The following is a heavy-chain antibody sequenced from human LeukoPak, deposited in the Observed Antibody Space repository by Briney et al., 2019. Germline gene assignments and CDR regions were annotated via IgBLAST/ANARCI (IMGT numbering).Heavy chain of an antibody. J-gene: IGHJ4*02. V-gene: IGHV1-46*01. Sequence: ASVKVSCKASGYTFTSYYMHWVRQAPGQGLEWMGIINPSGGSTSYAQKFQGRVTMTRDTSISTAYMELSRLRSDDTAVYYCASARDGYTDYWGQGTLVTVSS. CDR3: ASARDGYTDY. CDR2: INPSGGST. CDR1: GYTFTSYY. D-gene: IGHD5-24*01.